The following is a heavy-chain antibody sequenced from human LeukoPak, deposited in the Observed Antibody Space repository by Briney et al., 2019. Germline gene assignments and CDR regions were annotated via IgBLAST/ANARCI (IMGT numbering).Heavy chain of an antibody. D-gene: IGHD6-13*01. Sequence: GGSLRLSCAASGFTFSSYAMSWVRQAPGKGLEWVAVISYDGSNKYYADSVKGRFTISRDNSKNTLYLQMNSLRAEDTAVYYCAKERQQLPSFDYWGQGTLVTVSS. CDR2: ISYDGSNK. J-gene: IGHJ4*02. V-gene: IGHV3-30*18. CDR3: AKERQQLPSFDY. CDR1: GFTFSSYA.